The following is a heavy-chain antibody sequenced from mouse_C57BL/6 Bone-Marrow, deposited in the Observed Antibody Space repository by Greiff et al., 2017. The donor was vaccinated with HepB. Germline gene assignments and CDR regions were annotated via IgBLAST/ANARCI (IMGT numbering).Heavy chain of an antibody. V-gene: IGHV14-2*01. D-gene: IGHD2-5*01. Sequence: VQLQQSGAELVKPGASVKLSCTASGFNITDYYMHWVKQRPEQGLEWIGRIDPDDGDTNYAPKFQGKATITADTSSNTAYLQLSSLTSEDTAVYYCARDAYYSNYSWDFDVWGTGTTVTVSS. CDR1: GFNITDYY. CDR2: IDPDDGDT. CDR3: ARDAYYSNYSWDFDV. J-gene: IGHJ1*03.